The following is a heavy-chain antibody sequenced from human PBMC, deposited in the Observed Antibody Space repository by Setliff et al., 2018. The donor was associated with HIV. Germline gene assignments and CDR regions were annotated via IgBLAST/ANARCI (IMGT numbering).Heavy chain of an antibody. D-gene: IGHD3-3*01. Sequence: GESLKISCKGFGYSFTNFLIGWVRQMPGKGLEWMGIVSPGDSGTSYSPSFQGQVTMSADKSISAAYLQWSSLKASDTAMYYCARTQPDTIFGVVVFDCWGQGKMVTVSS. V-gene: IGHV5-51*01. CDR2: VSPGDSGT. CDR3: ARTQPDTIFGVVVFDC. CDR1: GYSFTNFL. J-gene: IGHJ4*02.